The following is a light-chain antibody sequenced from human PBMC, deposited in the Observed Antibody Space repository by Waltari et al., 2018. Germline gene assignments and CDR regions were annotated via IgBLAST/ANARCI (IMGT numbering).Light chain of an antibody. CDR3: QQYARSPFN. J-gene: IGKJ3*01. CDR2: GAS. V-gene: IGKV3-20*01. Sequence: EIVLTQSPGTLSLSPGERATLSCRASQSVSDSSLAWYQKKPGQAPRLLIYGASSRASGIPDRFSASGSGTDFTLTISRLEPEDFAVYFCQQYARSPFNFGPGTKVDIK. CDR1: QSVSDSS.